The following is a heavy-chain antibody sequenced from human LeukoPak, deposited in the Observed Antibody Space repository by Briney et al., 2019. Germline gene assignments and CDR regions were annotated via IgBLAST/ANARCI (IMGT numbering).Heavy chain of an antibody. V-gene: IGHV3-7*01. J-gene: IGHJ5*01. Sequence: GGSLRLSCAVSGFTFSDYWMSWVRQAPGKGLEWVANVRQDESQGYYVDSVKGRFTISRDNAKNSLYLQMDSLRVEDTAVYYCIRGGGTFASWGQGTLVTVSS. CDR3: IRGGGTFAS. CDR2: VRQDESQG. CDR1: GFTFSDYW.